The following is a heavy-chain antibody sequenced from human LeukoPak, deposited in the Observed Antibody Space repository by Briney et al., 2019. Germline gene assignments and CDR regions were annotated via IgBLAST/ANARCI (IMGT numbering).Heavy chain of an antibody. CDR1: GFTFSSYS. Sequence: PGGSLRLSCAASGFTFSSYSMNWVRQAPGKGLEWVSSISSSSSYIYYADSVKGRFTISRDNAKNSLYLQMNSLRAEDTAVYYCARGESVVDSSGYYLPYWGQGTLVTVSS. CDR2: ISSSSSYI. CDR3: ARGESVVDSSGYYLPY. D-gene: IGHD3-22*01. J-gene: IGHJ4*02. V-gene: IGHV3-21*01.